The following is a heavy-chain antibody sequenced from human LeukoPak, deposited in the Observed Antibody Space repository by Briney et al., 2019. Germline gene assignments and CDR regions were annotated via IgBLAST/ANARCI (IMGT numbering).Heavy chain of an antibody. Sequence: PSETLSLTCTVSGGSLNTYSWSWIRQPPGKGLEWIGFIYYSGSTNYTPSLKGRVTISVDTSKNQFSLKLSSVTAADTAVYYCARREVTETDAFDIWGQGTMVTVSS. J-gene: IGHJ3*02. CDR1: GGSLNTYS. V-gene: IGHV4-59*01. CDR2: IYYSGST. CDR3: ARREVTETDAFDI. D-gene: IGHD4-23*01.